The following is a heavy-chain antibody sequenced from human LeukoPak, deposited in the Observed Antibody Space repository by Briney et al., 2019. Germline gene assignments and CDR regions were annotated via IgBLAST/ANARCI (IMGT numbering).Heavy chain of an antibody. D-gene: IGHD6-19*01. J-gene: IGHJ5*02. CDR2: MNPNSGNT. CDR1: GYTFTSYY. CDR3: ARRRGVAGRILTGYNWFDP. Sequence: ASVKVSCKASGYTFTSYYMHWVRQAPGQGLEWMGWMNPNSGNTGYAQKFQGRVTMTRNTSISTAYMELSSLRSEDTAVYYCARRRGVAGRILTGYNWFDPWGQGTLVTVSS. V-gene: IGHV1-8*02.